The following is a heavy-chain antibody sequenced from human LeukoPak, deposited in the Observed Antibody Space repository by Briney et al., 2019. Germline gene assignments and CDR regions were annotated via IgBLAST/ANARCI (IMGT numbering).Heavy chain of an antibody. CDR1: GYTFTGYY. CDR3: AGDLVYSGYETFDY. V-gene: IGHV1-2*02. J-gene: IGHJ4*02. CDR2: INPNSGGT. Sequence: ASVKVSCKASGYTFTGYYMHWVRQAPGQGLEWMGWINPNSGGTNYAQKFQGRVTMTRDTSISTAYTELSRLRSDDTAVYYCAGDLVYSGYETFDYWGQGTLVTVSS. D-gene: IGHD5-12*01.